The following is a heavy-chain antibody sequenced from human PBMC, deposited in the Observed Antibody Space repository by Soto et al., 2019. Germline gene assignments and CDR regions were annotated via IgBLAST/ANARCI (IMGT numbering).Heavy chain of an antibody. J-gene: IGHJ4*02. CDR2: INPNSGGT. CDR1: GYTFTGYY. Sequence: ASVKVSCKASGYTFTGYYMHWVRQAPGQGLEWMGWINPNSGGTNYAQKFQGWVTMTRDTSISTAYMELGRLRSDDTAVYYCARAGRYYGSGTILSPDLDYWGQGTLVTVSS. D-gene: IGHD3-10*01. V-gene: IGHV1-2*04. CDR3: ARAGRYYGSGTILSPDLDY.